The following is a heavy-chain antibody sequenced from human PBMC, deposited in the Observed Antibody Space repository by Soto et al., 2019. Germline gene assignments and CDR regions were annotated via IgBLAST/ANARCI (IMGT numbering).Heavy chain of an antibody. Sequence: KASETLSLTCAVYGGFLSDSYWTWIRQPPGKGLEWIGEINHVGGTNYNPSLKSRVTMSVDTSQNHFSLRLISVTAADTAMYFCVRIRYQLPSSVLWLDPWGQGTPVTVSS. CDR1: GGFLSDSY. D-gene: IGHD3-16*01. CDR3: VRIRYQLPSSVLWLDP. CDR2: INHVGGT. V-gene: IGHV4-34*01. J-gene: IGHJ5*02.